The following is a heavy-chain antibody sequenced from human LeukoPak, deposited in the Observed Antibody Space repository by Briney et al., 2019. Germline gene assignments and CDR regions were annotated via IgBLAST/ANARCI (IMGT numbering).Heavy chain of an antibody. Sequence: SETLSLTCTVSGGSVSNHYWSWIRQSAGKGLEWIGRIYTSGSTYYNPSLKSRVAMSIDTSKNQFSLKLTSMAAADTAVYYCARDHGRCLNTGCPDGFDIWGQGTMVTVSS. D-gene: IGHD2-8*02. CDR2: IYTSGST. V-gene: IGHV4-4*07. CDR3: ARDHGRCLNTGCPDGFDI. CDR1: GGSVSNHY. J-gene: IGHJ3*02.